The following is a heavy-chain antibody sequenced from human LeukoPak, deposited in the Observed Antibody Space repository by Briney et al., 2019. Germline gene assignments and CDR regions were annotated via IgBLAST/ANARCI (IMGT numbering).Heavy chain of an antibody. V-gene: IGHV4-59*08. CDR2: IYYSGST. CDR3: ARHSYDYVWGGYRQYNWFDP. Sequence: SETLSLTCTVSGGSISNYWSWIRQPPGKGLEWIGYIYYSGSTNYNPSLKSRVTISVDTSKNRFSLKRSSVTAADTAVYYCARHSYDYVWGGYRQYNWFDPWGQGTLVTVSS. CDR1: GGSISNY. D-gene: IGHD3-16*02. J-gene: IGHJ5*02.